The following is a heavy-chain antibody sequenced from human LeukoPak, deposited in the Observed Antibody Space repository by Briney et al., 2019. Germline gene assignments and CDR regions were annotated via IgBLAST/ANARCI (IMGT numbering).Heavy chain of an antibody. CDR1: GYSFTSYW. D-gene: IGHD3-22*01. Sequence: GESLKISCKASGYSFTSYWIAWVRQMPGKGLEWMGIIYPGDSDTRYSPSFQGQVTISADKSINTAYLQWSSLKASDTAMYYCARPPYYYDSSGYPSAFDIWGQGTMVTVSS. J-gene: IGHJ3*02. CDR3: ARPPYYYDSSGYPSAFDI. CDR2: IYPGDSDT. V-gene: IGHV5-51*01.